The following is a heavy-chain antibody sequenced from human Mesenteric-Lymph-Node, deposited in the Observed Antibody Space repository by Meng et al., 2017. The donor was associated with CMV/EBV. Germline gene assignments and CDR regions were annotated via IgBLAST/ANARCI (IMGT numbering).Heavy chain of an antibody. CDR3: ARTGWDGTQRGVLDY. D-gene: IGHD1-1*01. CDR1: SGSISSYY. CDR2: IYYSGST. V-gene: IGHV4-59*01. J-gene: IGHJ4*02. Sequence: SDPLSLTCTVSSGSISSYYWSWIRQPPGKGLEWIGYIYYSGSTNYNPSLKSRVTISVDTSKNQFSLKLSSVTAADTAVYYCARTGWDGTQRGVLDYWGKGTLVTVSS.